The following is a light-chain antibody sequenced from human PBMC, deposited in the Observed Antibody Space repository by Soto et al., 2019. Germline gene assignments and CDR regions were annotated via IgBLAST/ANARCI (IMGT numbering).Light chain of an antibody. Sequence: EIVLTQSPATLSLSPGERATLSCRASQSVSSYLAWYQQKPGQAPRLLIYDASNRATGIQARFSGSGSGTDFTLTISSLEPEDFAVYYCQQRSNWPPGMYTFGQGTKLEIK. CDR1: QSVSSY. V-gene: IGKV3-11*01. CDR2: DAS. J-gene: IGKJ2*01. CDR3: QQRSNWPPGMYT.